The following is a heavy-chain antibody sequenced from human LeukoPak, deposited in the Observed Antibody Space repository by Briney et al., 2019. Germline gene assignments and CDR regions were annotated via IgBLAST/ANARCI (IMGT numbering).Heavy chain of an antibody. CDR3: ASIGYSSSWGEIN. J-gene: IGHJ4*02. Sequence: ASVKVSCKASGGTFSSYAISWVRQAPGQGLEWMGGIIPIFGTANYAQKFQGRVTITADESTSTAYMELSSLRAEDTAVYYCASIGYSSSWGEINWGQGTLVTVSS. D-gene: IGHD6-13*01. V-gene: IGHV1-69*13. CDR2: IIPIFGTA. CDR1: GGTFSSYA.